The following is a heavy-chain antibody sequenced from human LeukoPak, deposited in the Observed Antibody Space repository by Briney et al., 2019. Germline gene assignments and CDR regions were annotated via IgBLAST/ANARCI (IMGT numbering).Heavy chain of an antibody. D-gene: IGHD2-2*01. Sequence: ASVKVCCKASGGTFSSYAISWVREAPGQGLEWMGGFIPFFGTANYAQKFQGRVTITADESTSTAYMELSSLRSEDTAVYYCARGVVVVPAAPSTSYYYYYYGMDVWGKGTTVTVSS. V-gene: IGHV1-69*13. CDR2: FIPFFGTA. J-gene: IGHJ6*04. CDR1: GGTFSSYA. CDR3: ARGVVVVPAAPSTSYYYYYYGMDV.